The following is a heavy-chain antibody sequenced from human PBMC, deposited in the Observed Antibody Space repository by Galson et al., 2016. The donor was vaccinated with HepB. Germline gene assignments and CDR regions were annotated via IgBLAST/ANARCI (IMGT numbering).Heavy chain of an antibody. CDR1: GGSISSSSYY. CDR2: IYHSGSA. Sequence: TLSLTCTVSGGSISSSSYYWGWIRQPPGKGLEWIGYIYHSGSAYYNPTLKGRVTISVDTSKNQFSLKLRSVTAADTAVYYCARSSAGLQYYYDIRGYSSHPSDYWGQGTLVTVSS. D-gene: IGHD3-22*01. J-gene: IGHJ4*02. CDR3: ARSSAGLQYYYDIRGYSSHPSDY. V-gene: IGHV4-61*05.